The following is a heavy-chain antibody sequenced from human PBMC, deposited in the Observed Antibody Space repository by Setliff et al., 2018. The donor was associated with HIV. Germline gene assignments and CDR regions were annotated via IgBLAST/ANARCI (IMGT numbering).Heavy chain of an antibody. Sequence: SETLSLTCTVSGGSISSDTYHYSWIRQPAGKGLEWIGQTYSSGSTKCNPPLKSRVTISVDTSKNQFSLKLSSVTAADTAVYYCARGDGYRANDAYYDTGMDVWGQGITVTVSS. V-gene: IGHV4-61*10. CDR3: ARGDGYRANDAYYDTGMDV. CDR2: TYSSGST. J-gene: IGHJ6*02. D-gene: IGHD5-12*01. CDR1: GGSISSDTYH.